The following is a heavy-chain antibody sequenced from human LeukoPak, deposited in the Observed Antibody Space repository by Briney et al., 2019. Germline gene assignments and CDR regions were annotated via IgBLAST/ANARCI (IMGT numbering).Heavy chain of an antibody. D-gene: IGHD3-22*01. CDR1: GFIFSSNW. Sequence: GGSLRLSCAASGFIFSSNWMSWVRLAPGKGLEWVANIKEDGTETYYVDSVKGRFTISRDNAKNSLYLQMNSLRAEDTAVFYCAREPAYTYYDNAGGPFDYWGQGTLVTVSS. CDR2: IKEDGTET. CDR3: AREPAYTYYDNAGGPFDY. V-gene: IGHV3-7*03. J-gene: IGHJ4*02.